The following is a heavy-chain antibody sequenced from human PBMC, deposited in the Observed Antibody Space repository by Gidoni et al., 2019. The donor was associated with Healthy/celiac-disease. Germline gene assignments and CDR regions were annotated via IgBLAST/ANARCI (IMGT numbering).Heavy chain of an antibody. V-gene: IGHV4-4*07. CDR1: GGSISSYY. CDR3: ARGHTAAGGLYYFDY. D-gene: IGHD3-16*01. CDR2: IYTSGST. J-gene: IGHJ4*02. Sequence: QVQLQESGPGLVKPSETLSLTCTVPGGSISSYYWSWILQPAGKGLEWIGRIYTSGSTNYNPSLKSRVTMSVDTSKNQFSLKLSSVTAADTAVYYCARGHTAAGGLYYFDYWGQGTLVTVSS.